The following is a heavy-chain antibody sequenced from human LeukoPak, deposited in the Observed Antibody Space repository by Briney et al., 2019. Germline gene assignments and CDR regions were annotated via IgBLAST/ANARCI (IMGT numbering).Heavy chain of an antibody. CDR1: GFTSSDCA. D-gene: IGHD6-6*01. Sequence: GGSLRLSCAASGFTSSDCAMAWVRQAPGKGLEWVSIISTSGSGGATYYADSMKGRFTISRDSPKNTLYLQMNSLRAEDTAVCYCARAPGSLVSVAGRPYYFDFWGQGTLVTVSS. CDR2: ISTSGSGGAT. V-gene: IGHV3-23*01. J-gene: IGHJ4*02. CDR3: ARAPGSLVSVAGRPYYFDF.